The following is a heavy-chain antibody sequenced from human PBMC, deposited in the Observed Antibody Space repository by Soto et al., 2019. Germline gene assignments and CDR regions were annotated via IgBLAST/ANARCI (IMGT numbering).Heavy chain of an antibody. Sequence: QVQLQESGPGLVKPSQTLSLTCTVSGGSISSGDYYWSWIRQPPGKGLEWIGYIYYSGSTYYNPSLKSRVTISVDTSTNQFSLNLSSVTAADTAMYYCARAGVATIYTGNNWFDPWGQGTLVTVSS. CDR2: IYYSGST. D-gene: IGHD5-12*01. V-gene: IGHV4-30-4*01. CDR1: GGSISSGDYY. J-gene: IGHJ5*02. CDR3: ARAGVATIYTGNNWFDP.